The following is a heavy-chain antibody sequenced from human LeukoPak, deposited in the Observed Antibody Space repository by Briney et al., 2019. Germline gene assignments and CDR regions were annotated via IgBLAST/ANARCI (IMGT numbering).Heavy chain of an antibody. CDR3: ARRNGHSWDVGNWFDP. CDR1: GGSISSSSYY. CDR2: IYYSGIT. V-gene: IGHV4-39*01. Sequence: PSETLSLTCSVSGGSISSSSYYWGWIRQPPGMGLEWIGSIYYSGITYYNQSLKSRATVSVDTSKNQFSLNLNPVTAADTAVYYCARRNGHSWDVGNWFDPWGQGTVVTVSS. J-gene: IGHJ5*02. D-gene: IGHD6-13*01.